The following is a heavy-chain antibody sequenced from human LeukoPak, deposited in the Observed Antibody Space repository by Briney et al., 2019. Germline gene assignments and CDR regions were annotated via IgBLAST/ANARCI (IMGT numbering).Heavy chain of an antibody. CDR1: GFTFDDYG. CDR2: INWNGGST. D-gene: IGHD1-1*01. J-gene: IGHJ3*02. Sequence: GGSLRLSCAASGFTFDDYGMSWVRQAPGKGLEWVSGINWNGGSTGYADSVKGRFTISRDNAKNSLYLQMNSLRAEDTALYYCARGGREYNWIHDAFDIWGQGTMVTVSS. V-gene: IGHV3-20*04. CDR3: ARGGREYNWIHDAFDI.